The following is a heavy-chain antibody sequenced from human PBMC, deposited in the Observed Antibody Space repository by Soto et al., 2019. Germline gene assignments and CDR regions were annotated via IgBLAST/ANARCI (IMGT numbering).Heavy chain of an antibody. D-gene: IGHD3-3*01. J-gene: IGHJ6*02. CDR3: ARGLRRITIFGVVIIVYGMDV. V-gene: IGHV1-8*01. Sequence: ASLKVSCKASVYTFTSYDINWVRQATGQGLEWMGWMNPNSGNTGYAQKFQGRVTMTRNTSISTAYMELSSLRSEDTAVYYCARGLRRITIFGVVIIVYGMDVWGQGNKVTVS. CDR1: VYTFTSYD. CDR2: MNPNSGNT.